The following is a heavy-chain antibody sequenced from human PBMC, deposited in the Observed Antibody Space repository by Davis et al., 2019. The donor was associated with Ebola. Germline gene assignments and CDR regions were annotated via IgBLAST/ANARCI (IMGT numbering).Heavy chain of an antibody. V-gene: IGHV3-30*18. CDR2: ISYDGNHK. CDR1: GFTFSSYS. CDR3: AKDSVAVAGD. J-gene: IGHJ4*02. D-gene: IGHD6-19*01. Sequence: GGSLRLSCAASGFTFSSYSMNWVRQAPGKGLEWVAVISYDGNHKYYLDSVKGRFTVSRDNSKNTLYLQMNSLRAEDTAVYYCAKDSVAVAGDWGQGTLVTVSS.